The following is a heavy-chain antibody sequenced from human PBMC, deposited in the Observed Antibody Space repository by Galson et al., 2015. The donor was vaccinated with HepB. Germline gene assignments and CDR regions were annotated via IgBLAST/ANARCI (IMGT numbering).Heavy chain of an antibody. CDR1: GAAFSTFT. V-gene: IGHV1-69*04. CDR3: ARDNVGGGRLLES. J-gene: IGHJ4*02. CDR2: VIPLLGIP. Sequence: SVKVSCKASGAAFSTFTFTWLRQAPGQGLEWMGKVIPLLGIPEYAQTFQGRVTITADSSTTTTYMELRSLRLDDTAVYYCARDNVGGGRLLESWDQGTLVTVSS. D-gene: IGHD3-10*01.